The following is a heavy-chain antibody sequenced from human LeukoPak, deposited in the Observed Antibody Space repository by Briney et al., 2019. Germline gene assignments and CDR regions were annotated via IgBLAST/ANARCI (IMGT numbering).Heavy chain of an antibody. J-gene: IGHJ4*02. Sequence: NPGGSLRLSCAASGFTFSSYWMSWVRQAPGKGLEWVSSISSSSTYIYYADSVKGRFTISRDNAKNSLYLQMNSLRAEDTALYYCARDGVVVTAIPSGLYDYWGQGTLVTVSS. D-gene: IGHD2-21*02. V-gene: IGHV3-21*01. CDR3: ARDGVVVTAIPSGLYDY. CDR2: ISSSSTYI. CDR1: GFTFSSYW.